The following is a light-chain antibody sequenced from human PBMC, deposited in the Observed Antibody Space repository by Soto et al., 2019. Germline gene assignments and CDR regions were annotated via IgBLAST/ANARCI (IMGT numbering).Light chain of an antibody. Sequence: DIQMTQSPSTLSASVGDRVTITCRASQSISSWLAWYQQKPGKAPKLLIYKASSLESAVTSRFSGSGSGTEFTLTISSLQTDDFATYYCQQYNTYPLTFGGGTKVEIK. CDR3: QQYNTYPLT. CDR2: KAS. J-gene: IGKJ4*01. V-gene: IGKV1-5*03. CDR1: QSISSW.